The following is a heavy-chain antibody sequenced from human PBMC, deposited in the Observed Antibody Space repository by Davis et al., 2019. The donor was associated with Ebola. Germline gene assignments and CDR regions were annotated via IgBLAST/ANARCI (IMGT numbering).Heavy chain of an antibody. CDR3: ARDKHLMQPFDY. Sequence: SVKVSCKASGGTFSSYAISWVRQAPGQGLEWMGGIIPQKFQGRVTITADESTSTAYMELSSLRSEDTAVYYCARDKHLMQPFDYWGQGITVAVSS. CDR1: GGTFSSYA. CDR2: IIP. V-gene: IGHV1-69*13. J-gene: IGHJ4*02. D-gene: IGHD6-13*01.